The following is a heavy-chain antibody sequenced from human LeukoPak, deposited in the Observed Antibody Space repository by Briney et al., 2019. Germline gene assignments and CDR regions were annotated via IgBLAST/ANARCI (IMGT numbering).Heavy chain of an antibody. D-gene: IGHD6-19*01. J-gene: IGHJ4*02. Sequence: GGSLRLSCAASGFSFSSYAMSWVRQAPGKGLEWVSIITFNGGNTYYASVEGRFTISRDNSKNTLYLQMGSLRADDTAVYYCARTHINGWCFDSWGQGTLVPVSS. CDR3: ARTHINGWCFDS. V-gene: IGHV3-23*01. CDR1: GFSFSSYA. CDR2: ITFNGGNT.